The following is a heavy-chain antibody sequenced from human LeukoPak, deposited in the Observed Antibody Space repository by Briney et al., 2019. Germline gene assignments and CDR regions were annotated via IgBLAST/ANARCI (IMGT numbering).Heavy chain of an antibody. D-gene: IGHD1-26*01. CDR3: ARDRRNVGIYFDY. V-gene: IGHV4-4*07. CDR1: GDSISSYC. Sequence: PSETLSLTCSVSGDSISSYCWSWIRQPAGKGLEWIGRIYTTGSSNYNPSLKSRVTMSVDTSKNQFSLKLSSVTAADTAVYYCARDRRNVGIYFDYWGQGGLAAVSS. CDR2: IYTTGSS. J-gene: IGHJ4*02.